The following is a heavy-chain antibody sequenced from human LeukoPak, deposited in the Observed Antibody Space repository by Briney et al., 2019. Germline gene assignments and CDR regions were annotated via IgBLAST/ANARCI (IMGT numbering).Heavy chain of an antibody. CDR3: AHARPAVLERIDFDY. D-gene: IGHD1-1*01. Sequence: PGGSLRVSCAASGFPFSTFDMSWVRQAPGKGLEHVSTISGSGDTTYYADSVRGRFTISRDNSKNTLYLQMSSLRSEDTAVYYCAHARPAVLERIDFDYWGQGTPVTVSS. CDR2: ISGSGDTT. V-gene: IGHV3-23*01. CDR1: GFPFSTFD. J-gene: IGHJ4*02.